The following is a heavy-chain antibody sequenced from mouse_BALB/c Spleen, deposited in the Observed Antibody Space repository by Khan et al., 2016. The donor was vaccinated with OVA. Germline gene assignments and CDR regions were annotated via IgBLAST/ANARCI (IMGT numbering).Heavy chain of an antibody. V-gene: IGHV3-2*02. Sequence: EVQLQESGPGLVKPSQSLSLTCTVTGYSITSDYAWNWIRQFPGNKLEWMGYISYSGSTSYTPSLKSRITVTRDTSKNQFFLQLNSVTSAYTATYYCVRGRAYWGQGTLVTVSA. J-gene: IGHJ3*01. CDR2: ISYSGST. CDR3: VRGRAY. CDR1: GYSITSDYA. D-gene: IGHD3-3*01.